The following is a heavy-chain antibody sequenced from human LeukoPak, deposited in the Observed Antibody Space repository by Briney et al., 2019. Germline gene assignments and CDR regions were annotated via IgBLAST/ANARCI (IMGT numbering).Heavy chain of an antibody. CDR3: ARHASGSYREYFKH. CDR2: IYPGDSDT. J-gene: IGHJ1*01. V-gene: IGHV5-51*01. CDR1: GYTFTSYW. Sequence: GESLKISCKGSGYTFTSYWIAWVRQMPGEGLEWMGIIYPGDSDTRYSPSFQGQVTISVDKSINTAYLQWSRLKASDTAMYYCARHASGSYREYFKHWGQGTLVTVSS. D-gene: IGHD3-10*01.